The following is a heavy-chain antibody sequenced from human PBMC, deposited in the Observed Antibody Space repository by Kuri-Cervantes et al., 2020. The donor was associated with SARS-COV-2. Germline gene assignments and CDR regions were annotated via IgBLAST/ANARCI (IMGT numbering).Heavy chain of an antibody. CDR3: ARREYWYFDL. J-gene: IGHJ2*01. CDR2: IYYSGST. V-gene: IGHV4-59*01. Sequence: ETLSLTCTVSGGTISSYYWSWIRQPPGKGLEWIGYIYYSGSTNYNPSLKSRVTISVDTSKNQFSLKLSSVTAADTAVYYCARREYWYFDLWGRGTLVTVSS. D-gene: IGHD1-26*01. CDR1: GGTISSYY.